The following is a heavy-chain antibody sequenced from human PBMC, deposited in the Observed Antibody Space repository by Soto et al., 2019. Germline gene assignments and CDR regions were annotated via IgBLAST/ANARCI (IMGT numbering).Heavy chain of an antibody. CDR3: TRKRNWANGY. Sequence: QVQLQQSGPGLVKPSQTLSLTCVISGDSVSSNSVGWHWIRQSPSRGLEWLGRTYYRSKWYNDYALSVESRIIINSDTSKNTFSRHLDSVTADDTAVDYSTRKRNWANGYWGQGTLVTVSS. D-gene: IGHD7-27*01. J-gene: IGHJ4*02. CDR2: TYYRSKWYN. V-gene: IGHV6-1*01. CDR1: GDSVSSNSVG.